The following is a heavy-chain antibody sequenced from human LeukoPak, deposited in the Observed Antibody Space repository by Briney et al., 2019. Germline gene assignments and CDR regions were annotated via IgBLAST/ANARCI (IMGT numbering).Heavy chain of an antibody. V-gene: IGHV3-48*01. CDR3: ARDRGDYDFWSGYYTDAFDI. J-gene: IGHJ3*02. CDR1: GFTFSSYS. Sequence: PGGSLRLSCAASGFTFSSYSMNWVRQAPGKGLEWVSYISSSSSTIYYADSVKGRFTISRDNAKNSLYLQMNSLRAEDTAVYYCARDRGDYDFWSGYYTDAFDIWGQGTMVTVSS. CDR2: ISSSSSTI. D-gene: IGHD3-3*01.